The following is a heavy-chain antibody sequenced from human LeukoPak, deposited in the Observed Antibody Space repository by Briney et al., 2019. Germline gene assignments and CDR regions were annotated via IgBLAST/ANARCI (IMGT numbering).Heavy chain of an antibody. D-gene: IGHD3-3*01. CDR3: ARTYYDFWSGYSTIDY. CDR1: GGSFSGYY. V-gene: IGHV4-34*01. CDR2: INHSGST. Sequence: KPSETLSLTCAVYGGSFSGYYWSWIRQPPGKGLEWIGEINHSGSTNYNPSLKSRVTISVDTSKNQFSLKLSSVTAADTAVYYCARTYYDFWSGYSTIDYWGQGTLVTVSS. J-gene: IGHJ4*02.